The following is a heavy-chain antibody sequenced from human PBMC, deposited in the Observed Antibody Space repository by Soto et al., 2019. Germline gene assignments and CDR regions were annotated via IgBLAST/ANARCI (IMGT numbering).Heavy chain of an antibody. CDR3: VRDVPLDY. D-gene: IGHD2-2*01. Sequence: GGSLRLSCAASGFTVSNKYFSWVRQAPGKGLEWVSVIYSDGGTYYVDSVRGRFSISRDNSKNTVDLQMNNLRVDDTAVYYCVRDVPLDYWGQGTLVTVSS. V-gene: IGHV3-53*01. J-gene: IGHJ4*02. CDR2: IYSDGGT. CDR1: GFTVSNKY.